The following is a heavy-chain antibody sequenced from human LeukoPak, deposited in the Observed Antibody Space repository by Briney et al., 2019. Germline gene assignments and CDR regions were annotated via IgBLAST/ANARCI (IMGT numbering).Heavy chain of an antibody. D-gene: IGHD1/OR15-1a*01. CDR3: AKDANNLAYVPSYFQS. J-gene: IGHJ5*02. CDR2: MRYDGTHR. Sequence: PGGSLRLSCAASGFRFSTYGMHWLRQAPGKGLEWVASMRYDGTHRYYGDAVNGRFTISRDNSKDTLYLQMSSLRADDTAVYYCAKDANNLAYVPSYFQSWGQGTLVTVSS. V-gene: IGHV3-30*02. CDR1: GFRFSTYG.